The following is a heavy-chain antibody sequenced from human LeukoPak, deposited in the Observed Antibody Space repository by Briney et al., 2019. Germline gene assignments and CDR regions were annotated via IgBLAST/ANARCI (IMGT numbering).Heavy chain of an antibody. D-gene: IGHD3-10*01. CDR3: ARGGGPWYFEL. CDR1: GGSFSGYY. CDR2: INHSGST. V-gene: IGHV4-34*01. J-gene: IGHJ2*01. Sequence: PSETLSLTCAVYGGSFSGYYWSWIRQPPGKGLEWIGEINHSGSTNYNPSLKSRVTISVDTSKNRFSLKLSSVTAADTAVYYCARGGGPWYFELWGRGALVTVSS.